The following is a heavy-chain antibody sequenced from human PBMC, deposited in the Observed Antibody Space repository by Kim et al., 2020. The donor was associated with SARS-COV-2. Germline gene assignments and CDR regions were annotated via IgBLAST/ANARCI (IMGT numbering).Heavy chain of an antibody. Sequence: GGSLRLSCAASGFTFSSYAMSWVRQAPGKGLEWVSGVSGGGVSTYYADSVKGRFTISRDNSKNTLYLQMNSLRAEDTAVYYCAKEPRDFDWLLPFHYWGQGTLVTVSP. J-gene: IGHJ4*02. CDR3: AKEPRDFDWLLPFHY. CDR2: VSGGGVST. CDR1: GFTFSSYA. V-gene: IGHV3-23*01. D-gene: IGHD3-9*01.